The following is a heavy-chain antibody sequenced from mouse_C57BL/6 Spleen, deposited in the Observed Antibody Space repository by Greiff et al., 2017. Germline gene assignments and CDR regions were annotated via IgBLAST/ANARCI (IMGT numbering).Heavy chain of an antibody. V-gene: IGHV5-17*01. CDR2: ISSGSSTI. CDR3: ASDDGPYYSMDY. Sequence: EVQLVASGGGLVKPGGSLKLSCAASGFTFSDYGMHWVRQAPETGLEWVAYISSGSSTIYYADTVKGRFTISRDDAKNTLFLQMNSLRSEDTAMYYCASDDGPYYSMDYWGQGTAVTVSS. CDR1: GFTFSDYG. J-gene: IGHJ4*01. D-gene: IGHD2-3*01.